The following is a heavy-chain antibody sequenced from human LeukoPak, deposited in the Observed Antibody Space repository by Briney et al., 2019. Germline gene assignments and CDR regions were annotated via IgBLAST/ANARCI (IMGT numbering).Heavy chain of an antibody. J-gene: IGHJ6*03. CDR2: ISSSGSTI. V-gene: IGHV3-11*04. Sequence: GGSLRLSCAASGFTFSDYYMSWIRQAPGKGLEWVSYISSSGSTIYYADSVKGRFTISRDNAKNSLYLQMNSLRAEDTAVYYCAKVPGGDSYGFPYYYYYYYMDVWGKGTTVTISS. CDR3: AKVPGGDSYGFPYYYYYYYMDV. CDR1: GFTFSDYY. D-gene: IGHD5-18*01.